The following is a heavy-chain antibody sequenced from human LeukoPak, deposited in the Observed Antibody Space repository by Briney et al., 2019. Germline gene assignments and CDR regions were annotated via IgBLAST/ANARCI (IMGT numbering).Heavy chain of an antibody. D-gene: IGHD3-10*01. CDR1: GFTLRDYD. J-gene: IGHJ6*03. CDR2: IRYDGNNQ. CDR3: ARGPMVRGVTDYYYYMDV. V-gene: IGHV3-30*02. Sequence: PGGSLRLSCATSGFTLRDYDMHWVRQAPGKGLEWVSMIRYDGNNQFYVDSVKGRFTFSRGNSKNTLYLQMNGLRAEDTAVYYCARGPMVRGVTDYYYYMDVWGKGTTVTVSS.